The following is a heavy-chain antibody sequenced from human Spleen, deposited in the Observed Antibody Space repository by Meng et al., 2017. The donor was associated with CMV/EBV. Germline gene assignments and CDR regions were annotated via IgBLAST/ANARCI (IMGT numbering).Heavy chain of an antibody. CDR2: TYYRSKWYN. V-gene: IGHV6-1*01. Sequence: QSPLEQLCPRLVTPSQPLSPHFASTWERVARHSAAWNWLRQSPSRGLEVLGRTYYRSKWYNDYAVSVKSRITINPDTSKNQFSLQLNSVTPEDTAVYYCARAEAQNWFDPWGQGTLVTVSS. J-gene: IGHJ5*02. CDR3: ARAEAQNWFDP. CDR1: WERVARHSAA.